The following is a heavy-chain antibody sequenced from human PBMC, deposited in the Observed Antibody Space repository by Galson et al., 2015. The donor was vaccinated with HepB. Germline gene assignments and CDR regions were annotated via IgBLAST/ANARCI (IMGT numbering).Heavy chain of an antibody. Sequence: SLRLSCAASGFTFSSYWMSWVRQAPGKGLEWVANIKQDGSEKYYVDSVKGRFTISRDNAKNSLYLQMNSLRAEDTAVYYCARDPYITMVRGIVDYWGQGTLVTVSS. CDR1: GFTFSSYW. D-gene: IGHD3-10*01. J-gene: IGHJ4*02. V-gene: IGHV3-7*03. CDR2: IKQDGSEK. CDR3: ARDPYITMVRGIVDY.